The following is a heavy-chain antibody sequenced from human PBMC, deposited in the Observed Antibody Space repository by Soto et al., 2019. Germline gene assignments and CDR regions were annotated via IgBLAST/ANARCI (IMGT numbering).Heavy chain of an antibody. Sequence: GGSLRLSCAASGFTFSAHGMHWVRQAPGKGLEWVAVIWYDGSNKYYGDSVKGRFTISRDNSKNTLYLEMSSLRAEDTAVYYCGRGGNALYFYYGMDVWGQGTTVTVSS. J-gene: IGHJ6*02. CDR1: GFTFSAHG. D-gene: IGHD1-1*01. V-gene: IGHV3-33*01. CDR3: GRGGNALYFYYGMDV. CDR2: IWYDGSNK.